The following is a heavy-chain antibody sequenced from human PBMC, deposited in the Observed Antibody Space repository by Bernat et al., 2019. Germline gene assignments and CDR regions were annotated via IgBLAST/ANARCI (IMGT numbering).Heavy chain of an antibody. V-gene: IGHV1-46*01. J-gene: IGHJ6*03. Sequence: QVQLVQSGAEVKKPGASVKVSCKASGYTFTNYYMHWVRQAPGQGLEWMGIINPSGGSTNYAQKCQGRVTMTRDTSTSTVYMELSSLRSEDTAMYFCARDDHYYDSRSSWTYSYYYMDVWGKGTTVTVSS. CDR3: ARDDHYYDSRSSWTYSYYYMDV. CDR2: INPSGGST. D-gene: IGHD3-10*01. CDR1: GYTFTNYY.